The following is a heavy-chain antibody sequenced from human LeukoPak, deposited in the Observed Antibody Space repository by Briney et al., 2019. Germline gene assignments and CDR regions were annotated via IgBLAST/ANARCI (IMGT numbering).Heavy chain of an antibody. Sequence: PGGSLRLSCATSGFTFSNAWMNWVRQAPGKGLEWVGRIRSNSDGGTIDYAAPVKGRFTLSRDDSKSTLYLQMNSLKIEDTAVYYCTTDEGWNYARKDVWGQGATVTVSS. CDR2: IRSNSDGGTI. V-gene: IGHV3-15*07. J-gene: IGHJ6*02. CDR3: TTDEGWNYARKDV. CDR1: GFTFSNAW. D-gene: IGHD1-7*01.